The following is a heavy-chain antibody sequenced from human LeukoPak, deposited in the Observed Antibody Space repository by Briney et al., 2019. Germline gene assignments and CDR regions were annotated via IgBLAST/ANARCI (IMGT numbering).Heavy chain of an antibody. D-gene: IGHD2-2*01. CDR2: ISAYNGNT. Sequence: ASVKVSCKASGYTFTSYAMNWVRQAPGQGLEWMGWISAYNGNTNYAQKLQGRVTMTTDTSTSTAYMELRSLRSDDTAVYYCARGTLGPAAVYSFDYWGQGTLVTVSS. J-gene: IGHJ4*02. V-gene: IGHV1-18*01. CDR3: ARGTLGPAAVYSFDY. CDR1: GYTFTSYA.